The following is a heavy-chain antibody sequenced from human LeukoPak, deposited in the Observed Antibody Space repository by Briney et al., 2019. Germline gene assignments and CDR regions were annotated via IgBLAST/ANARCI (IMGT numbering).Heavy chain of an antibody. V-gene: IGHV3-30-3*01. CDR3: AKVGISRAVAGIVGGIDY. J-gene: IGHJ4*02. CDR2: ISYDGSNK. Sequence: QPGRSLRLSCAASGFTLSSYAMYWVRQAPGKGLEWVALISYDGSNKYYADSVKGRFTISRDNSKNTLYLQMNSLRAEDTAVYYCAKVGISRAVAGIVGGIDYWGQGTLVTVSS. D-gene: IGHD6-19*01. CDR1: GFTLSSYA.